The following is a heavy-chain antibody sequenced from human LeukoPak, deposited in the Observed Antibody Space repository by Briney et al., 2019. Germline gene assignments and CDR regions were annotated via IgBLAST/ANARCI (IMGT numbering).Heavy chain of an antibody. J-gene: IGHJ5*02. CDR2: INPSGGST. V-gene: IGHV1-46*01. D-gene: IGHD6-13*01. Sequence: ASVKVSCKASGYTFTSYYMHWVRQAPGQGLEWMGIINPSGGSTSYAQKFQGRVTMTTDTSTSTAYMELRSLRSDDTAVYYCARDGAADLNWFDPWGQGTLVTVSS. CDR1: GYTFTSYY. CDR3: ARDGAADLNWFDP.